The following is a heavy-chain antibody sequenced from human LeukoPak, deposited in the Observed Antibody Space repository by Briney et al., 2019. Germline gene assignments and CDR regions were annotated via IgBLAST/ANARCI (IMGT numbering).Heavy chain of an antibody. V-gene: IGHV3-23*01. J-gene: IGHJ4*02. CDR3: AKGIAAAIDY. CDR2: ISGSGGST. D-gene: IGHD6-13*01. Sequence: TGGSLRLSCAASGFTFSSYAMSWVRQAPGKGLEWASAISGSGGSTYYADSVKGRFTISRDDSKNTLYLQMNSLRAEDTAVYYCAKGIAAAIDYWGQGTLVTVSS. CDR1: GFTFSSYA.